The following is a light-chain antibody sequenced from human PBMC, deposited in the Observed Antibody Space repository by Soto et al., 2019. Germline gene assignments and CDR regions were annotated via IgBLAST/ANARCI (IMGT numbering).Light chain of an antibody. Sequence: DIVMTQWPDSLAVSLGERATINCKSSLSLFWRSNYKNYLAWYQHKPGHAPKLLIYWASARASGVPDRFSGSGSGTHFTLTISSLQPEDVAVYYCQQYYTTPLTFAGGTKVEIK. CDR3: QQYYTTPLT. J-gene: IGKJ4*01. CDR1: LSLFWRSNYKNY. V-gene: IGKV4-1*01. CDR2: WAS.